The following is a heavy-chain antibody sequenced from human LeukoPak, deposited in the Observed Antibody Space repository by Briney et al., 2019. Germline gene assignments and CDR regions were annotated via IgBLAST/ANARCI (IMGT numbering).Heavy chain of an antibody. J-gene: IGHJ4*02. CDR3: ARAGGSCSSTSCYALFDY. D-gene: IGHD2-2*01. Sequence: VSVKVSCKASGYTFTSYAMHWVRQAPGQRLEWMGWINAGNGNTKYSQKFQGRVTITRDTSASTAYMELSSLRSEDTAVYYCARAGGSCSSTSCYALFDYWGQGTLVTVS. V-gene: IGHV1-3*01. CDR1: GYTFTSYA. CDR2: INAGNGNT.